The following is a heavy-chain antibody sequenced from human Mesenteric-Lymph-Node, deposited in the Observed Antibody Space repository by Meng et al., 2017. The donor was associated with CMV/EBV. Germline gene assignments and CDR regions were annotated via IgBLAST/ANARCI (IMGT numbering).Heavy chain of an antibody. J-gene: IGHJ4*02. CDR2: ISWNSGSL. V-gene: IGHV3-9*01. D-gene: IGHD1-26*01. Sequence: SLKISCAASGFIFDDYAMHWVRQAPGKGLQWVSWISWNSGSLGYADSVKGRFSISRDNSKNTLYLQMDSLRVEDTAMYYCARSIVGATEGYWGQGTLVTVSS. CDR3: ARSIVGATEGY. CDR1: GFIFDDYA.